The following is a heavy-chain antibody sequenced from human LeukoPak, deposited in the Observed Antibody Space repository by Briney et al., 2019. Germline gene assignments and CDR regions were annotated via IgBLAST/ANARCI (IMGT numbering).Heavy chain of an antibody. Sequence: SQTLSLTCTVSGGSISSGSYYWSWIRQPAGKGLEWIGRIYTSGSTNYNPSLKSRVTISVDTSKNQFSLKLSSVTAADTAVYCCARERSSGWYFAFDIWGQGTMVTVTS. CDR2: IYTSGST. V-gene: IGHV4-61*02. CDR1: GGSISSGSYY. CDR3: ARERSSGWYFAFDI. J-gene: IGHJ3*02. D-gene: IGHD6-19*01.